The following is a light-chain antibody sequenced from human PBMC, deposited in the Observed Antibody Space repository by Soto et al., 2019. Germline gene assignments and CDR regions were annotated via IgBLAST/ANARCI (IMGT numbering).Light chain of an antibody. V-gene: IGKV1-5*03. CDR2: KAS. Sequence: DIQLTQSPSTLSAFVGDRVTITCRASQSISSWLAWYQQKPGKAPKLLIHKASILESGVPSRFSGSGSGTEFTLTISSLQPDDFATYHCQQYSNAWWTFGQGTKVEIK. CDR3: QQYSNAWWT. CDR1: QSISSW. J-gene: IGKJ1*01.